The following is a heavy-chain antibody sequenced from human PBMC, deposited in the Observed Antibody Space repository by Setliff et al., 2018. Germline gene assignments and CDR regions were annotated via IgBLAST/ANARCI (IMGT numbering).Heavy chain of an antibody. Sequence: ASVKVSCKASGYTFTGHHLHWVRQAPGQGLEWMGWINPNSGGTNYAQKFQGRVTMTRDTSISTAYMELSRLRSDDTAMYYCARDLIAVAATTASDIWGQGTMVTVSS. CDR3: ARDLIAVAATTASDI. CDR1: GYTFTGHH. J-gene: IGHJ3*02. D-gene: IGHD6-19*01. V-gene: IGHV1-2*02. CDR2: INPNSGGT.